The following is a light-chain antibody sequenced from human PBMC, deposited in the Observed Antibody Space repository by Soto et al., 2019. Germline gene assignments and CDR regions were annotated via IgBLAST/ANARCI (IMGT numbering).Light chain of an antibody. CDR1: QTINTF. Sequence: EIVLTQSPATLSLSPGDRATLSCRASQTINTFLAWYQHKPGQAPRLLIYDASSRAAGVPSRFRGSGSGADFSLTIVSLEPEDSAIYYCQQYEDWPPITFGQGTRLEIK. V-gene: IGKV3-11*01. CDR2: DAS. CDR3: QQYEDWPPIT. J-gene: IGKJ5*01.